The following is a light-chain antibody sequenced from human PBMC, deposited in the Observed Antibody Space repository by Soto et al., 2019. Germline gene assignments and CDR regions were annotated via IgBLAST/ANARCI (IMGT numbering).Light chain of an antibody. CDR1: QSLDNC. CDR3: LQDYNYPIT. Sequence: DIQMTQSPSTLSASIGDRVTITCLASQSLDNCLAWYQQKPGKAPKLLIYDASSLESGVPSRFSGSGSGTDFTLTISSLQPEDFATYYCLQDYNYPITFGQGTRLEIK. V-gene: IGKV1-5*01. J-gene: IGKJ5*01. CDR2: DAS.